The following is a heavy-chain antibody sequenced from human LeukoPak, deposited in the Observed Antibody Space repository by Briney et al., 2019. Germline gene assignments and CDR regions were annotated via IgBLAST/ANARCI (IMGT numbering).Heavy chain of an antibody. CDR1: GGSISSYY. J-gene: IGHJ6*03. V-gene: IGHV4-4*07. D-gene: IGHD3-10*01. CDR2: IYTSGST. Sequence: SETLSLTCTVSGGSISSYYWSWIRQPPGKGLEWIGRIYTSGSTNYNPSLKSRVTMSVDTSKNQFSLKLSSVTAADTAVYYCAREGSDYYGSGSYYRSYYYYMDVWGKGTTVTISS. CDR3: AREGSDYYGSGSYYRSYYYYMDV.